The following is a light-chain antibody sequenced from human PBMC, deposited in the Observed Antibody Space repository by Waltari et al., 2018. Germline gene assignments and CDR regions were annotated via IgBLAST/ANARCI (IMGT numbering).Light chain of an antibody. Sequence: QSALTQPPSASEPPGQRVTIACSGGFSNIGSNTVVWYQQLPGTAPNLLIYRNNQRPSGVPDRFSGSKSVTSASLAISGLQSEDEATYFCSTWDDSLNGWVFGGGTKLTVL. CDR2: RNN. CDR1: FSNIGSNT. V-gene: IGLV1-44*01. CDR3: STWDDSLNGWV. J-gene: IGLJ3*02.